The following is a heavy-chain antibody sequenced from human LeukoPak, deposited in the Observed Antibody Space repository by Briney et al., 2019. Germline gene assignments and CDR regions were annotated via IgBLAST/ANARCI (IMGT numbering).Heavy chain of an antibody. D-gene: IGHD5-18*01. CDR1: GGSFSGYY. V-gene: IGHV4-34*01. Sequence: PSETLSLTCAVYGGSFSGYYWSWIRQPPGKGLEWIGEINHSGSTNYNPSLKSRVTISVDTSKNQFSLKLSSVTAADTAVYYCARAGRGIQLWYFDYWGQGTLVTVSS. CDR3: ARAGRGIQLWYFDY. J-gene: IGHJ4*02. CDR2: INHSGST.